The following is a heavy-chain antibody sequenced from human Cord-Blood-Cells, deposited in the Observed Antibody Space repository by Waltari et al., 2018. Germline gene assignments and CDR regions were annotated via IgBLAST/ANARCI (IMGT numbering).Heavy chain of an antibody. V-gene: IGHV4-30-4*08. CDR1: GGSISSGDYY. D-gene: IGHD4-4*01. CDR3: ARVDSNWYFDL. Sequence: QVQLQESGPGLVKPSQTLSLTCTVSGGSISSGDYYWSWIRQPPGKGLEWIGDSYYSGGTYYNPSLKRRVTISVDTSKNQFSLKLSSVTAADTAVYYCARVDSNWYFDLWGRGTLVTVSS. CDR2: SYYSGGT. J-gene: IGHJ2*01.